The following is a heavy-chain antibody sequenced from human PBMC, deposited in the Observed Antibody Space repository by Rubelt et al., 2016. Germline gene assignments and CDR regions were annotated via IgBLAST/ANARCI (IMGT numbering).Heavy chain of an antibody. V-gene: IGHV4-59*10. CDR3: ASLKYQLHH. CDR1: GGSFSGYY. Sequence: QVQLQQWGAGLLKPSETLSLTCAVYGGSFSGYYWSWIRQPPGKGLEWIGRIYTSGSTNYNPSLKSRVTISVDTSKNQFSLKLSSVTAADTAVYYCASLKYQLHHWGQGTLVTVSS. J-gene: IGHJ5*02. D-gene: IGHD2-2*01. CDR2: IYTSGST.